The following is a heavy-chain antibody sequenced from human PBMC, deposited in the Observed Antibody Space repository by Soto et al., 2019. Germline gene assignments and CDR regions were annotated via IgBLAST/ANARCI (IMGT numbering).Heavy chain of an antibody. CDR3: AKIPTGSGSSKFDY. Sequence: GGSLRLSCAASGFTFRTYAMNWVRQAPGKGLEWISAISGSGSFTHYADSVGGRFTISRDNSQNQLYLQMNNLRGDDTAMYYCAKIPTGSGSSKFDYWGQGIQVTVSS. V-gene: IGHV3-23*01. CDR1: GFTFRTYA. CDR2: ISGSGSFT. D-gene: IGHD3-10*01. J-gene: IGHJ4*02.